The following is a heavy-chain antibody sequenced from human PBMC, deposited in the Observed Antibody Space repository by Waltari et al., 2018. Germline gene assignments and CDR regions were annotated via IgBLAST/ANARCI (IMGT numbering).Heavy chain of an antibody. D-gene: IGHD7-27*01. V-gene: IGHV3-15*01. CDR3: TTLDAPWGG. Sequence: EVQMVESGGGSMKPGDSLRLSCVASGFRFTPAWLTWVRQAPGKGLEWVVRITSQNDGATTDFAASLRGRFSISRDDSQNMVFLQMSSLRIEDTAVYYCTTLDAPWGGWGHGTLVTVSS. CDR2: ITSQNDGATT. J-gene: IGHJ4*01. CDR1: GFRFTPAW.